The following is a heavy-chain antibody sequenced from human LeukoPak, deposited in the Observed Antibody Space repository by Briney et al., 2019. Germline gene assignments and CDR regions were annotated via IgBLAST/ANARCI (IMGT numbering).Heavy chain of an antibody. CDR3: ARGAYYDSRGHANGAFDI. CDR2: IWFDGSNK. J-gene: IGHJ3*02. D-gene: IGHD3-22*01. V-gene: IGHV3-33*01. Sequence: QPGGSLRLSCEASGFTFISYGMHWVRQAPGKGLEWVALIWFDGSNKYYADSVKGRFTISRDNSKNTLYLQMNSLRAEDTAVYYCARGAYYDSRGHANGAFDIWGQGTMVTVSS. CDR1: GFTFISYG.